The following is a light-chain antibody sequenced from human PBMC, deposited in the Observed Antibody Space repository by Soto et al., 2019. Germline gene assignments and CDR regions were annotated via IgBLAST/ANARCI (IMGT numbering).Light chain of an antibody. Sequence: DIQKTQSPSTLSASLGDRVTLTCRASQSISCWLAWYQQKPGKAPKLLIYDASSLESGVPSRFSSSGSGTEFTLTISSLQPDDFATYYCQQYNSHSYTFGQGTKLEIK. V-gene: IGKV1-5*01. CDR1: QSISCW. J-gene: IGKJ2*01. CDR3: QQYNSHSYT. CDR2: DAS.